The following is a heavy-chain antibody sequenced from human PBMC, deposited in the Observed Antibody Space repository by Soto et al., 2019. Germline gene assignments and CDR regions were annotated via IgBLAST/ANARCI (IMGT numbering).Heavy chain of an antibody. J-gene: IGHJ6*02. Sequence: PGGSLRLSCAASGFTFSSYSMNWVRQAPGKGLEWVSYISSSSSTIYYADSVKGRFTISRDNAKNSLYLQMNSLRDEDTAVYYCAAELVPAAIILNYYYYYGMDVWGQGTTVTVSS. D-gene: IGHD2-2*02. CDR3: AAELVPAAIILNYYYYYGMDV. CDR1: GFTFSSYS. V-gene: IGHV3-48*02. CDR2: ISSSSSTI.